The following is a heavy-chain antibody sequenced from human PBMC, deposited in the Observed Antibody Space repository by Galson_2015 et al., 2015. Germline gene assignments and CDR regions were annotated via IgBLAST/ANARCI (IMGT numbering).Heavy chain of an antibody. CDR2: IYWDDDK. J-gene: IGHJ4*02. D-gene: IGHD1-26*01. Sequence: LVKPTQTLTLTCTFSGFSLSTSGVGVGWIRQPPGKALEWLALIYWDDDKRYSPSLKSRLTITKDASKNQVALTMTNMDPVDTATYYCAHSPYSGSFYYFDYWGQGTLVTVFS. CDR1: GFSLSTSGVG. CDR3: AHSPYSGSFYYFDY. V-gene: IGHV2-5*02.